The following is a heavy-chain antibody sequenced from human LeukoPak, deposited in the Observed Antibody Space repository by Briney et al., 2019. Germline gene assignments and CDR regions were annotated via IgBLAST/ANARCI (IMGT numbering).Heavy chain of an antibody. CDR2: IYPGDSDT. V-gene: IGHV5-51*01. D-gene: IGHD6-25*01. CDR1: GYRFTSYW. Sequence: GESLKISCKGSGYRFTSYWIGWVRQMPGKGLEWMGIIYPGDSDTRYSPSFQGQVTISADKSISTAYLQWSSLKASDTAMYYCARNLRKGYSNGGFDYWGQGTLVTVSS. J-gene: IGHJ4*02. CDR3: ARNLRKGYSNGGFDY.